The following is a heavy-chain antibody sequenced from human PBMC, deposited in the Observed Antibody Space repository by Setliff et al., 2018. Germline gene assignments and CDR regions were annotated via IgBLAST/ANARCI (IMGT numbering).Heavy chain of an antibody. Sequence: ASVKVSCKASGYTFNGYYMHWVRQAPGQGLEWMGWINPNSGGTNYAQQFQGRVTMTRDTSISTVYMELSRLRSDDTAIYYCASPSDSGYYFYYYYMDAWGKGTTVTVSS. CDR3: ASPSDSGYYFYYYYMDA. J-gene: IGHJ6*03. CDR1: GYTFNGYY. V-gene: IGHV1-2*02. CDR2: INPNSGGT. D-gene: IGHD3-22*01.